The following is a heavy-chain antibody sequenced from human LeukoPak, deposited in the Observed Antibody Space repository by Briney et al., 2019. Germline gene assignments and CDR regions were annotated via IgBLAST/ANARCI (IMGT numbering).Heavy chain of an antibody. D-gene: IGHD2/OR15-2a*01. CDR1: SGSISSDY. CDR3: ARSKYYFDY. J-gene: IGHJ4*02. CDR2: IYYSGTT. Sequence: SETLSLTCTVSSGSISSDYWSWIRQPPGKGLEWIGYIYYSGTTSYNPSLKSRVTMSVDTSRKLFSLKLSSVTAADTAVYYCARSKYYFDYWGQGTLVTVSS. V-gene: IGHV4-59*01.